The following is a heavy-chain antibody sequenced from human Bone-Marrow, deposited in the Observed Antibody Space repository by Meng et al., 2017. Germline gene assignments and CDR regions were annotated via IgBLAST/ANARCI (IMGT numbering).Heavy chain of an antibody. Sequence: ASVKVSCKASGYTFTGYYMHWVRQAPGQGLEWMGIINPSGGSTSYAQKFQGRVTMTRDTSTSTVYMELSSLRSEDTAVYYCARVSDYYDSSGYYSTFDYWGQGTLVTVSS. CDR2: INPSGGST. V-gene: IGHV1-46*01. J-gene: IGHJ4*02. D-gene: IGHD3-22*01. CDR3: ARVSDYYDSSGYYSTFDY. CDR1: GYTFTGYY.